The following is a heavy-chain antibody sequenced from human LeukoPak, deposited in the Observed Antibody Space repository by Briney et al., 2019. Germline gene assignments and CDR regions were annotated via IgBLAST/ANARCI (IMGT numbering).Heavy chain of an antibody. CDR1: GFTFSSYA. D-gene: IGHD2/OR15-2a*01. J-gene: IGHJ4*02. CDR3: AKGRDFLDY. Sequence: GGSLRLSCAASGFTFSSYAMTWVRQAPGKGLEWVSVISGSGGNTYHADSVKGRFTISRDNSKNTLPLQMNSLRVEDTAVYYCAKGRDFLDYWGQGTLVTVSS. V-gene: IGHV3-23*01. CDR2: ISGSGGNT.